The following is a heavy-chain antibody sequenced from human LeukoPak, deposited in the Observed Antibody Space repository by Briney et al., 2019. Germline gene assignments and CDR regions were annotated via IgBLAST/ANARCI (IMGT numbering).Heavy chain of an antibody. CDR1: GFTFSSYS. CDR2: ISSSSSYI. J-gene: IGHJ4*02. Sequence: GGSLRLSCAASGFTFSSYSMNWVRQAPGKGLEWVSSISSSSSYIYYADSVKGRFTISRDNAKNSLYLQMNSLRAEDTAVYYCARDPLTGYRLDYWGQGTLVTVSS. CDR3: ARDPLTGYRLDY. D-gene: IGHD3-9*01. V-gene: IGHV3-21*01.